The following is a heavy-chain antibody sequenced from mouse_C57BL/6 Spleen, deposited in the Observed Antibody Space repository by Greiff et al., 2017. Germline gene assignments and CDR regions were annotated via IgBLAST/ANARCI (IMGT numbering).Heavy chain of an antibody. CDR1: GFTFSDYG. J-gene: IGHJ3*01. Sequence: EVQGVESGGGLVKPGGSLKLSCAASGFTFSDYGMHWVRQAPEKGLEWVAYISSGSSTIYYADTVKGRFTISRDNAKNTLFLQMTSRGSEDTAMYYCARPGGTGFAYWGQGTLVTVSA. CDR3: ARPGGTGFAY. CDR2: ISSGSSTI. D-gene: IGHD4-1*01. V-gene: IGHV5-17*01.